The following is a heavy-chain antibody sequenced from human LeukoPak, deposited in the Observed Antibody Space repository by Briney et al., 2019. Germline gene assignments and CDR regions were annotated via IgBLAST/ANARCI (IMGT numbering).Heavy chain of an antibody. CDR2: IYYSGST. J-gene: IGHJ4*02. V-gene: IGHV4-59*01. Sequence: TETLSLTCTVSGGSISSYYWSWIRQPPGKGLEWIGYIYYSGSTNYNPSLKSRVTISVDTSKNQFSLKLSSVTAADTAVYYCARFTYYDFWSGYSNQGFDYWGQGTLVTVSS. CDR1: GGSISSYY. CDR3: ARFTYYDFWSGYSNQGFDY. D-gene: IGHD3-3*01.